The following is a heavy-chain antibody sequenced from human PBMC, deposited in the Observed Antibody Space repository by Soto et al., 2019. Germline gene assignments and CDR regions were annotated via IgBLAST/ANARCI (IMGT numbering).Heavy chain of an antibody. Sequence: QVQLVESGGGVVQPGTSLRLSCAVSGFPFSTYGFHWVRQPPGKGLEWVAVIVSDGSAKYHADSVEGRFTISRDNSTDTLYLQMNSLRAEDTAVYYCARDDAFGNENGFDIWGQGTMVTVSS. V-gene: IGHV3-33*01. CDR1: GFPFSTYG. CDR3: ARDDAFGNENGFDI. J-gene: IGHJ3*02. D-gene: IGHD1-1*01. CDR2: IVSDGSAK.